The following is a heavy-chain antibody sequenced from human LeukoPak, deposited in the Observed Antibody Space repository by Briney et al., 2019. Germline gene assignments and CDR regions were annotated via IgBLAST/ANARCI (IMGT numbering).Heavy chain of an antibody. Sequence: SETLSLTCTVSGGSISSYYWSWIRQPAGKGLEWIGRIYTSGSNNYNPSLKSRVTVSVDTSRNQSSLKLSSVTAADTAVYYCARDGIAAAGNWFDPWGQGTLVTVSS. D-gene: IGHD6-13*01. J-gene: IGHJ5*02. CDR2: IYTSGSN. CDR3: ARDGIAAAGNWFDP. CDR1: GGSISSYY. V-gene: IGHV4-4*07.